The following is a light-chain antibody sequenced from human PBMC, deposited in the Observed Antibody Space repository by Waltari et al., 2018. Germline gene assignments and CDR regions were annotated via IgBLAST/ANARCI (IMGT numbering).Light chain of an antibody. J-gene: IGKJ3*01. CDR3: QQVNSYPFT. CDR1: QGISSS. V-gene: IGKV1-9*01. Sequence: IQLTQSPSSLSASVGDRVTITCRARQGISSSLAWYQQKPGKAPKLLIYAGSTLLNGVPARFSGGGFGTDFTLTISSLQPEDFATYYCQQVNSYPFTFGPGTTVEIK. CDR2: AGS.